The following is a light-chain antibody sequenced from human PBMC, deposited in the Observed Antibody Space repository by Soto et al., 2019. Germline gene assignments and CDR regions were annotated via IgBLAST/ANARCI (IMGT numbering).Light chain of an antibody. V-gene: IGKV3-15*01. J-gene: IGKJ1*01. CDR3: QQYNNWPPWT. CDR1: QSVDIN. CDR2: GAS. Sequence: EIVLTQSPATLSVSPGDRVTLSCRASQSVDINLAWYQQKGGQAPRLLIYGASTRATDMPGRYSGSGSGTEFTLTISSLQSEDFAVYYCQQYNNWPPWTFGQGTKVEIK.